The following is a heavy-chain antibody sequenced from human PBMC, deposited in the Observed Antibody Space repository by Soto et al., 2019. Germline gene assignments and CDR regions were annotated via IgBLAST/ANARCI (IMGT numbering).Heavy chain of an antibody. CDR3: ARDRSPAYYDFWSGYFSDYYYYYGMDV. CDR1: GYTFTSYG. V-gene: IGHV1-18*04. D-gene: IGHD3-3*01. J-gene: IGHJ6*02. Sequence: ASVKVSCKASGYTFTSYGISWVRQAPGQGLEWMGWISAYNGNTNYAQKLQGRVTMTTDTSTSTAYMELRSLRSDDTAVYYCARDRSPAYYDFWSGYFSDYYYYYGMDVWGQGTTVTVSS. CDR2: ISAYNGNT.